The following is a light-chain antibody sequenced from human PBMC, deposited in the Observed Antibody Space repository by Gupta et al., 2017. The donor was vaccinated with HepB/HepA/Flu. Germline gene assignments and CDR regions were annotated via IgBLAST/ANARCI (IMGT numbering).Light chain of an antibody. V-gene: IGKV3-11*01. J-gene: IGKJ5*01. Sequence: EIVSTQSPATLSLSPGERVTLSCRASQSVNNYLAWYQQKPGQAPRLLIYDASNRATGIPARFSGSGSGTDFNLTSSSRDAEDLAAYYCQQRRNWPITFGQGTRLEIK. CDR2: DAS. CDR1: QSVNNY. CDR3: QQRRNWPIT.